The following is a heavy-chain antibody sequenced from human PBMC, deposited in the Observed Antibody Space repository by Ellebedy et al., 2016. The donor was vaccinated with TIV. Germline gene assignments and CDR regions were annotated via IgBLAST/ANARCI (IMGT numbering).Heavy chain of an antibody. J-gene: IGHJ6*03. D-gene: IGHD1-26*01. Sequence: SETLSLXCTVSGSSISSGDYYWTWIRQPPGKGLEWIGEINHSGSTNYNPSLKSRVTMSVDTSKSQFSLKLSSVTAADTAVYYCARAQRGSLMDGWGKGTTVTVSS. CDR1: GSSISSGDYY. CDR3: ARAQRGSLMDG. V-gene: IGHV4-39*07. CDR2: INHSGST.